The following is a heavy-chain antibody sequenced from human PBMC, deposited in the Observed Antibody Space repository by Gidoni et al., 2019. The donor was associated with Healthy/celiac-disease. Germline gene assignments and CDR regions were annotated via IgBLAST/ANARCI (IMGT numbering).Heavy chain of an antibody. Sequence: QVQLQESGPGLVKPSETLSLTCTVSGGSISSYYWSWIRQPLGKGLEWIGYSDYSGSTNYNPTLKSRVTISVDTSKNQFSLKLGSVTAADTAVYYCAGGPPRDWGGGYYFDYWGQGTLVTVSS. CDR3: AGGPPRDWGGGYYFDY. CDR2: SDYSGST. J-gene: IGHJ4*02. V-gene: IGHV4-59*01. CDR1: GGSISSYY. D-gene: IGHD7-27*01.